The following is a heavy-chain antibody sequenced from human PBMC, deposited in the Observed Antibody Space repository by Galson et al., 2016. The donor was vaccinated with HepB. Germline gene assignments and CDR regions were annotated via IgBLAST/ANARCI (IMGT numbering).Heavy chain of an antibody. D-gene: IGHD6-13*01. CDR2: IYYNGNS. J-gene: IGHJ4*02. V-gene: IGHV4-61*01. Sequence: SETLSLTCTVSGVSVNSGSFYWTWIRQPPGKGLEWMGFIYYNGNSNYNPSLKSRVTISVDTTKNQFSLTLNSVATADTAVYYCARVNGVRAGPGTGLIDYWGQGTLVTVSS. CDR3: ARVNGVRAGPGTGLIDY. CDR1: GVSVNSGSFY.